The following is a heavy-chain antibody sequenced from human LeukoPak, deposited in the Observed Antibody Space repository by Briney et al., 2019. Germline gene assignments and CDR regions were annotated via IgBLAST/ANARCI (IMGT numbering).Heavy chain of an antibody. V-gene: IGHV4-59*01. CDR3: ARDGGYSSSWYDYYYYYMDV. J-gene: IGHJ6*03. CDR1: GGSISSYY. Sequence: SSETLSLTCTVSGGSISSYYWSWIRQPPGKGLEWIGYIYYSGSTNYNPSLKSRVTISVDMSKNQFSLKLSSVTAADTAVYYCARDGGYSSSWYDYYYYYMDVWGKGTTVTVSS. D-gene: IGHD6-13*01. CDR2: IYYSGST.